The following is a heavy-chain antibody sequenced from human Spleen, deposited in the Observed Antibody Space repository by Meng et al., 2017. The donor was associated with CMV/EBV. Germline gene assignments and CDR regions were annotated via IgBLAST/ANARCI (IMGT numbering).Heavy chain of an antibody. D-gene: IGHD1-1*01. J-gene: IGHJ4*02. V-gene: IGHV3-23*01. Sequence: GGSLRLSCAASGFTFDDYGMSWVRQAPGKGLEWVSTVSGSGDRRNYADSVKGRFTISRDNSKNTLDLQMNSLRAEDTAVYYCAKSPPEPAYWNLRPYYFDYWGQGTLVTVSS. CDR3: AKSPPEPAYWNLRPYYFDY. CDR2: VSGSGDRR. CDR1: GFTFDDYG.